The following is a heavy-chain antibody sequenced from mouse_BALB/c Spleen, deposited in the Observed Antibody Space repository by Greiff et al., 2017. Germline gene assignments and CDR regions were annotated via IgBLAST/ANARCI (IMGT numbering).Heavy chain of an antibody. CDR1: GYTFTNYW. V-gene: IGHV1-63*02. Sequence: QVQLQQSGAELVRPGTSVKLSCKAAGYTFTNYWIGWVQQRPGHGLEWIGDIYPGGGYTNYNEKFKGKATLTADTSSSTAYMQLSSLTSEDSAIYYSASVYDGSGYGAMDDWGQGTSVTVSS. J-gene: IGHJ4*01. CDR3: ASVYDGSGYGAMDD. D-gene: IGHD1-1*01. CDR2: IYPGGGYT.